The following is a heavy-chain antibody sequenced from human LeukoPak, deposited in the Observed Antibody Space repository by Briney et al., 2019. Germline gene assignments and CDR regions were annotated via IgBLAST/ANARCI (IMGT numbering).Heavy chain of an antibody. CDR3: VSWDVGHNNY. CDR1: GFPFSNYY. D-gene: IGHD1-1*01. V-gene: IGHV3-7*01. Sequence: GGSLRLSCEASGFPFSNYYMTWVRQAPGKGLEWVAHMNEAGSDKYYVEYVKGRFSISRDNAKNSVTLQMNSLRVEDTAVYYCVSWDVGHNNYWGQGAQVTVSS. CDR2: MNEAGSDK. J-gene: IGHJ4*02.